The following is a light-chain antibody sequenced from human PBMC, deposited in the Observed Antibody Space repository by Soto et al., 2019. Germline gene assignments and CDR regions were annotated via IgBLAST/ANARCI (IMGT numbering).Light chain of an antibody. CDR1: SSDVGTYKY. Sequence: QSVLTQPASVSGSPGQSITISCTGTSSDVGTYKYVSWNQQLPGKAPKLMIYEVSNRPSGVSNRFSGSKSGNTASLTISELQAEDEADYYCSSYTSRSTPVFGGGTKLTVL. CDR3: SSYTSRSTPV. V-gene: IGLV2-14*01. CDR2: EVS. J-gene: IGLJ2*01.